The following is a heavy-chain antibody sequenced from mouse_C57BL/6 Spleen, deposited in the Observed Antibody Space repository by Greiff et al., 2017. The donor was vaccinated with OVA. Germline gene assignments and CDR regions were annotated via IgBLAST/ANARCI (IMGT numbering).Heavy chain of an antibody. D-gene: IGHD1-1*01. V-gene: IGHV1-82*01. J-gene: IGHJ3*01. CDR2: IYPGDGDT. CDR1: GYAFSSSW. Sequence: QVQLKQSGPELVKPGASVKISCKASGYAFSSSWMNWVKQRPGKGLEWIGRIYPGDGDTNYNGKFKGKATLTADKSSSTAYMQLSSLTSEDSAVYFCARDYYGSSRAWFAYWGQGTLVTVSA. CDR3: ARDYYGSSRAWFAY.